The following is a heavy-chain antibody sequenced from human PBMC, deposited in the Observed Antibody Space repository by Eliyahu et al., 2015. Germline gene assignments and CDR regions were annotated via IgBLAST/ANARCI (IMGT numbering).Heavy chain of an antibody. CDR2: ISPYNDKT. V-gene: IGHV1-18*01. CDR3: AREGGTYYFDY. CDR1: GYPFTTYG. D-gene: IGHD1-26*01. Sequence: QVQLVQSGAEVKKPGXSVKVXCKASGYPFTTYGISWVRQAPGQGLEWMGWISPYNDKTNYAQKLQGRVSMTTDTSTSTAYMELRSLRSDDTAVYYCAREGGTYYFDYWGQGTLVTVSS. J-gene: IGHJ4*02.